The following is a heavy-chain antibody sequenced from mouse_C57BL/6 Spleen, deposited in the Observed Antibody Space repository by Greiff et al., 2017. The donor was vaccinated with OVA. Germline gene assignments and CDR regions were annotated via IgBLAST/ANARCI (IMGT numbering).Heavy chain of an antibody. CDR2: IDPSDSYT. V-gene: IGHV1-69*01. J-gene: IGHJ4*01. D-gene: IGHD4-1*01. CDR3: ARNWGYYAMDY. Sequence: QVQLQQPGAELVMPGASVKLSCKASGYTFTSYWMHWVKQRPGQGLEWIGEIDPSDSYTNYNQKFKGKSTLTVDKYSSTAYMQLSSLTSEDSAVDYCARNWGYYAMDYWGQGTSVTVSS. CDR1: GYTFTSYW.